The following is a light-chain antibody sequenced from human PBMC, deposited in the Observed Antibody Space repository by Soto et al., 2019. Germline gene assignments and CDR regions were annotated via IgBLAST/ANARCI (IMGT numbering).Light chain of an antibody. Sequence: QSVLTQPPSVSGAPGQRVTISCTGSSSNVGAGYDVHWYQQLPGTAPKLLIYGNSNRPSGVPDRFSGSKSGTSASLAITGHQAEDEADSYCQSYDSSLSGVVFGGGTQLTVL. CDR2: GNS. J-gene: IGLJ2*01. V-gene: IGLV1-40*01. CDR3: QSYDSSLSGVV. CDR1: SSNVGAGYD.